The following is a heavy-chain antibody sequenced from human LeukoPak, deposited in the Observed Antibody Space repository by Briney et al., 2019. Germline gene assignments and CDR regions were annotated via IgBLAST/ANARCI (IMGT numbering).Heavy chain of an antibody. D-gene: IGHD6-13*01. CDR3: ARERAYYFGSAAGDSSSWLRYFDY. CDR2: INTNTGNP. J-gene: IGHJ4*02. V-gene: IGHV7-4-1*02. CDR1: GYIFSIYA. Sequence: ASVKVSCKASGYIFSIYAMFWVRQAPGQGLELMGWINTNTGNPTYAQGFTGRFVFSLDASVSTAYLRISRLKAEDTAVDYCARERAYYFGSAAGDSSSWLRYFDYWGLGTLVTVSS.